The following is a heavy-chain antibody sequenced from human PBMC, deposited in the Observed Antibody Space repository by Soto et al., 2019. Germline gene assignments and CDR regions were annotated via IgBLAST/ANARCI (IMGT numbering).Heavy chain of an antibody. CDR1: GGSISSGGYY. D-gene: IGHD1-20*01. Sequence: SEPLCLTCTVSGGSISSGGYYWSWIRQHPEKGLEWIGFIYYTGSTYYNPSLKSRVTMSVDTSKNQFSLKLSSVTAADTAVYYCATVGGNWNYVDHWGQGTLVTVS. V-gene: IGHV4-31*03. J-gene: IGHJ4*02. CDR3: ATVGGNWNYVDH. CDR2: IYYTGST.